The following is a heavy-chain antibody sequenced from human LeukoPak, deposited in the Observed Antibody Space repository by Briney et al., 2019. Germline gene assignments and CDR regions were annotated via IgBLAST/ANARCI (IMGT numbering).Heavy chain of an antibody. J-gene: IGHJ4*02. D-gene: IGHD3-3*01. CDR3: SRRHGSGNPYYFDY. Sequence: SETLSLTCTVSGGSISSDYWSWIRQPPGKGLEWIGYIYYSGSTNYNPSLKSRVTISVDTSKNQFSLKLSSVTAADTAVYYCSRRHGSGNPYYFDYWGQGTLVTVSS. CDR2: IYYSGST. V-gene: IGHV4-59*08. CDR1: GGSISSDY.